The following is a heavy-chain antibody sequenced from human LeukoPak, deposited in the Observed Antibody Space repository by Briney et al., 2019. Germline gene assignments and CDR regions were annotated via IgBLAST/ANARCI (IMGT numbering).Heavy chain of an antibody. CDR3: ARATMVRGVT. Sequence: ASVKVSCKASGYTFTGYYMHWVRQAPGQGLEWMGRINPNIGGTNYAQKFRGRVPMTRDTSISTAYMELSRLRSDDTAVYYCARATMVRGVTWGQGTLVTVSS. D-gene: IGHD3-10*01. V-gene: IGHV1-2*06. CDR1: GYTFTGYY. J-gene: IGHJ4*02. CDR2: INPNIGGT.